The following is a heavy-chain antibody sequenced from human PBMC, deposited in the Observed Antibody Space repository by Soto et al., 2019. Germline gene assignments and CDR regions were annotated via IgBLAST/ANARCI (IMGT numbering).Heavy chain of an antibody. Sequence: QEQLVESGGGVVQPGTSLRLSCAASGFPFSSYGMHWVRQAPGKGLEWVTVIWYDGSEKRYADSVTGRFTISRDNSKNTVLLQMNSLRVEDTAGYYCARLYGSGKEGVRGVEVWGQGTTVIVSS. D-gene: IGHD3-10*01. J-gene: IGHJ6*02. CDR1: GFPFSSYG. CDR3: ARLYGSGKEGVRGVEV. CDR2: IWYDGSEK. V-gene: IGHV3-33*01.